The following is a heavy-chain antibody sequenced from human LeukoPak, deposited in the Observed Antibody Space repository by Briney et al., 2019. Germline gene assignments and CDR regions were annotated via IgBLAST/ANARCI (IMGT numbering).Heavy chain of an antibody. Sequence: GRSLRLSCAASGFTFSTYAMHWVRQAPGKGLEWVAVISYDGSNKYYADSVKGRFTISRDNSKNTLYLQMNSLRSEDPAVYYCARDSPVFDYWGQGTLVTVSS. J-gene: IGHJ4*02. CDR2: ISYDGSNK. V-gene: IGHV3-30*04. CDR3: ARDSPVFDY. CDR1: GFTFSTYA.